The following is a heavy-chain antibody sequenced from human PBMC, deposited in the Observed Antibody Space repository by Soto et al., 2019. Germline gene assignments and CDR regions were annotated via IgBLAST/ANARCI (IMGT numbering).Heavy chain of an antibody. J-gene: IGHJ4*02. Sequence: GGSLRFSCAASGFTFSSYAMSWVRQAPGKGLEWVSAISGSGGSTYYADSVKGRFTISRDNSKNTLYLQMNSLRAEDTAVYYCAKDGDDPHCSSTSCYFLADYWGQGTLVTVSS. D-gene: IGHD2-2*01. CDR3: AKDGDDPHCSSTSCYFLADY. CDR1: GFTFSSYA. CDR2: ISGSGGST. V-gene: IGHV3-23*01.